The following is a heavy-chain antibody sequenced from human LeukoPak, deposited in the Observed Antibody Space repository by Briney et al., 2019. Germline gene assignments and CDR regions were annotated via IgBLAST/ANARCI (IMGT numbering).Heavy chain of an antibody. CDR3: ARVGYYYGSGSYNPFSY. D-gene: IGHD3-10*01. J-gene: IGHJ4*02. Sequence: SETLSLTCTVSGGSISSYYWSWIRQPPGKGLEWIGYIYYSGSTNYNPSLKSRVTISVDTSKNQFSLKLSSVTAADTAVYYCARVGYYYGSGSYNPFSYWGQGTLVTVSS. CDR1: GGSISSYY. CDR2: IYYSGST. V-gene: IGHV4-59*01.